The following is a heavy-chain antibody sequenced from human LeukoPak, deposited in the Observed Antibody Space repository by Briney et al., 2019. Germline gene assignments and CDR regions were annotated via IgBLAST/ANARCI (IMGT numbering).Heavy chain of an antibody. V-gene: IGHV3-30*04. D-gene: IGHD4-17*01. CDR2: ISYDESNT. CDR1: GFTFSSYA. CDR3: ARDGDGDYVFSYYFDY. Sequence: GGSLRLSCAASGFTFSSYAMHWVRQAPGKGLEWVALISYDESNTFYADSVKGRFTISRDNSKNALYLQMNSLRVEDTAVYYCARDGDGDYVFSYYFDYWGQGTLVTVSS. J-gene: IGHJ4*02.